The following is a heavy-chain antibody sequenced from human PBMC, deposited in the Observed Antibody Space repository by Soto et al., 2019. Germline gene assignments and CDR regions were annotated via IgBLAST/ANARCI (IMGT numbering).Heavy chain of an antibody. CDR1: GFTLSAYS. Sequence: EVQLVESGGGLVQPGGSLRLSCAASGFTLSAYSMNWVRQAPGKGLEWISFINSVSDTIYYGDSVKGRFTISRDNAKNPLYLQMNSLRDDDTAVYYCARPHLDRPTYYGLDVWGQGTTVTVSS. D-gene: IGHD3-16*01. CDR2: INSVSDTI. CDR3: ARPHLDRPTYYGLDV. J-gene: IGHJ6*02. V-gene: IGHV3-48*02.